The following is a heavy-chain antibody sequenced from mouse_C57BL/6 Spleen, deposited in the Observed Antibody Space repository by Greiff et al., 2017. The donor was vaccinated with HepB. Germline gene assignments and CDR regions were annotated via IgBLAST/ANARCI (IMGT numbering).Heavy chain of an antibody. Sequence: EVQLQESGPGLVKPSQSLSLTCSVTGYSTTSGYYWNWIRQFPGNKLEWMGYISYDGSNNYNPSLKNRISITRDTSKNQFFLKLNSVTTEDTATYYCARYGQGWYFDVWGTGTTVTVSS. V-gene: IGHV3-6*01. D-gene: IGHD1-1*02. CDR2: ISYDGSN. CDR3: ARYGQGWYFDV. J-gene: IGHJ1*03. CDR1: GYSTTSGYY.